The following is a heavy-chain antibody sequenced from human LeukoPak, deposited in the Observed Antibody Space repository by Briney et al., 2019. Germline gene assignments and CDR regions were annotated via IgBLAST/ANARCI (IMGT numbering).Heavy chain of an antibody. CDR2: ISPDNGAT. Sequence: ASVTVSCKASGYTFIGYYLHWVLQAPGQGPEWMGWISPDNGATEYAHNFQGRVTMTRDTSISTAYMELSRLTSDDTALYYCARLGSGAFDIWGQGTMVTVSS. CDR3: ARLGSGAFDI. V-gene: IGHV1-2*02. J-gene: IGHJ3*02. D-gene: IGHD1-26*01. CDR1: GYTFIGYY.